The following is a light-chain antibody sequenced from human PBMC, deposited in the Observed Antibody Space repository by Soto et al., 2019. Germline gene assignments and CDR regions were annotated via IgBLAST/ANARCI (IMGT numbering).Light chain of an antibody. V-gene: IGLV2-11*01. J-gene: IGLJ2*01. Sequence: QSALTQPASVSGSPGQSITISCTGTSSDVGGYNYVSWYQQYPGKAPKLIIFDVSARPSGVPDRFSGSKSGNTASLTISGLQADDEADYYCCSYAGTYSPVLGGGTKVTVL. CDR2: DVS. CDR3: CSYAGTYSPV. CDR1: SSDVGGYNY.